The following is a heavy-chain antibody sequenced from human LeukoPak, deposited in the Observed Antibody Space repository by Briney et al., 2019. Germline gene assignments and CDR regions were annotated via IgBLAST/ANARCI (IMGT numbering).Heavy chain of an antibody. V-gene: IGHV3-23*01. CDR1: GFTFSSYA. CDR2: ISGSGGST. CDR3: AKYAPAGATRQQWELPTPFDY. D-gene: IGHD1-26*01. J-gene: IGHJ4*02. Sequence: HPGGSLRLSCAASGFTFSSYAMSWVRQAPGKGLEWVSAISGSGGSTYCADSVKGRFTISRDNSKNTLYLQMNSLRAEDTAVYYCAKYAPAGATRQQWELPTPFDYWGQGTLVTVSS.